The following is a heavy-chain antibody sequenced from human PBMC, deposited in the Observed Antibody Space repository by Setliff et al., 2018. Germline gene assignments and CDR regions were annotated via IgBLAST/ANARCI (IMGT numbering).Heavy chain of an antibody. J-gene: IGHJ6*01. CDR1: GLTFNSYA. CDR3: AKDSLEVVIALHGMDV. Sequence: GGSLRLSCAASGLTFNSYAISWVRQAPGKGLEWVSTVSVSGDNTYYTDSVKGRFTTSRDNSKNTVSLQMSSLRTEDTAIYFCAKDSLEVVIALHGMDVWGQGTTVTVSS. CDR2: VSVSGDNT. D-gene: IGHD2-21*01. V-gene: IGHV3-23*01.